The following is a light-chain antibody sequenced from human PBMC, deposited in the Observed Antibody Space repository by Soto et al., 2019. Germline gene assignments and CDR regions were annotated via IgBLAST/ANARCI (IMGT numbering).Light chain of an antibody. Sequence: ILLTQSPATLSVSPGERVTLSYRASQSLNSNLAWYQQRPGQAPRLLIYDTSTRATGIPARFSGSGSGTEFTLTISCLQSEDFAVYYCQQYNNRWTFGQGTKVEIK. V-gene: IGKV3-15*01. CDR1: QSLNSN. CDR2: DTS. CDR3: QQYNNRWT. J-gene: IGKJ1*01.